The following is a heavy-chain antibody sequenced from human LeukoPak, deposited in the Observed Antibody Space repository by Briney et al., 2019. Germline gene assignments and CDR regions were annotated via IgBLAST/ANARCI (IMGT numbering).Heavy chain of an antibody. J-gene: IGHJ4*02. CDR1: GFTFSSYA. D-gene: IGHD6-19*01. V-gene: IGHV3-64*01. CDR2: ISSNGGST. CDR3: ARLRYSSGWYDY. Sequence: GGSLRLSCAASGFTFSSYAMHWVRQAPGKGLEYVSAISSNGGSTYYANSVKGRFTISRDNSKNTLYLQMGSLRAEDMAVYYCARLRYSSGWYDYWGQGTLVTVSS.